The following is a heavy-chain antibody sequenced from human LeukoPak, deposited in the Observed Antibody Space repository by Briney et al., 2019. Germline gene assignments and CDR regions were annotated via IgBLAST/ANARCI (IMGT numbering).Heavy chain of an antibody. CDR2: IYYSGST. J-gene: IGHJ4*02. CDR1: GGSTSIYY. CDR3: ASHGGYSGYDYRFDY. V-gene: IGHV4-59*08. Sequence: SETLSLTCTVSGGSTSIYYWSWSRQPPGKGLEWIGYIYYSGSTNYNPSLKSRVTISVDTSKNQFSLKLSSVTAADTAVYYCASHGGYSGYDYRFDYWGQGTLVTVSS. D-gene: IGHD5-12*01.